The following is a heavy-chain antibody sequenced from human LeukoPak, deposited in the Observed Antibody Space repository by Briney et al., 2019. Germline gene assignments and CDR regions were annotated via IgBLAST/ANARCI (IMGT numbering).Heavy chain of an antibody. CDR3: ARDPGKTTWIQLWLAGDDAFDI. J-gene: IGHJ3*02. CDR2: IYYSGST. Sequence: SETLSLTCTVSGGSISSGGYYWSWIRQHPGKGLEWIGYIYYSGSTYYNPSLKSRVTISVDTSKNQFSLKLSSVTAADTAVYYCARDPGKTTWIQLWLAGDDAFDIWGQGTMVTVSS. CDR1: GGSISSGGYY. V-gene: IGHV4-31*03. D-gene: IGHD5-18*01.